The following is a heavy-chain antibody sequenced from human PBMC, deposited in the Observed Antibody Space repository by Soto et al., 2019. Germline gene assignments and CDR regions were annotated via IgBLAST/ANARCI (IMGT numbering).Heavy chain of an antibody. J-gene: IGHJ4*02. CDR3: AHMGRYYDILTGYSWTIDY. D-gene: IGHD3-9*01. V-gene: IGHV2-5*02. CDR1: GFSLSTSGVG. CDR2: IYWDDDK. Sequence: QITLKESGPTLVKPTQTLTLTCTFSGFSLSTSGVGVGWIRQPPGKALEWLALIYWDDDKRYSPSLKSRLTITXDXTKNQVVLTMTNMDPVDTATYSCAHMGRYYDILTGYSWTIDYWGQGTLVTVSS.